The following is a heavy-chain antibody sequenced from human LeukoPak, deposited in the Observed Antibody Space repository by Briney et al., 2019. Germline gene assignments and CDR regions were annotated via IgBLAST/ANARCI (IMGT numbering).Heavy chain of an antibody. CDR2: IYSGGNT. V-gene: IGHV3-53*05. Sequence: GGSLRLSCAASGFTVSSNYMSWVRQAPGKGLDWVSLIYSGGNTNYADSVKGRFTISRDNSKNTLYLQMNSLRDEDSAAYYCARVYLERLTAGYFDHWGQGTWVTVSP. D-gene: IGHD2-8*01. J-gene: IGHJ4*02. CDR1: GFTVSSNY. CDR3: ARVYLERLTAGYFDH.